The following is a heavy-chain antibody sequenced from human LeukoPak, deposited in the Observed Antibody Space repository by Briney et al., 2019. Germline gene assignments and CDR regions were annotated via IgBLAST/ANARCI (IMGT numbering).Heavy chain of an antibody. CDR3: ARGYCSSTSCHDAFDI. D-gene: IGHD2-2*01. V-gene: IGHV3-33*01. CDR1: GFTFSSYG. J-gene: IGHJ3*02. Sequence: GGSLRLSCAASGFTFSSYGMHWVRQAPGKGLEWVAVIWYDGSNKYYADSVKGRFTISRDNSKNTLYLQMNSLRAEDTAVYYCARGYCSSTSCHDAFDIWGQGTMVTVSS. CDR2: IWYDGSNK.